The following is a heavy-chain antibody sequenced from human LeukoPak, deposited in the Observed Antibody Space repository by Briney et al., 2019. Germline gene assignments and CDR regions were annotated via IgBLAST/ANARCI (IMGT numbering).Heavy chain of an antibody. CDR2: INPSGGST. D-gene: IGHD3-9*01. V-gene: IGHV1-46*01. Sequence: ASVKVSCTASGYTFTSYYMHWVRQAPGQGLEWMGIINPSGGSTSYAQKFQGRVTMTRDTSTSTVYMELSSLRSEDTAVYYCASADILTGYPSRYWGQGTLVTVSS. J-gene: IGHJ4*02. CDR1: GYTFTSYY. CDR3: ASADILTGYPSRY.